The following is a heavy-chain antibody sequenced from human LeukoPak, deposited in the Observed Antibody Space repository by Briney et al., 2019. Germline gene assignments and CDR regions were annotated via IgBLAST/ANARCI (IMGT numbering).Heavy chain of an antibody. CDR2: TYYSGST. V-gene: IGHV4-59*08. CDR3: ARQVGYSSGWYIY. CDR1: GGSISTYY. J-gene: IGHJ4*02. Sequence: PSGTLSLTCTVSGGSISTYYWSWIRQPPGKGLEWIGHTYYSGSTNYNPSLRSRVTISADTSNNQFSLKLTSVTAADTAVYYCARQVGYSSGWYIYWGQGTLVTVSS. D-gene: IGHD6-19*01.